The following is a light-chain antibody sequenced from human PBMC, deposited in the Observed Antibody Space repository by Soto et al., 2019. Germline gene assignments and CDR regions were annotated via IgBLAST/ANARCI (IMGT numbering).Light chain of an antibody. CDR3: MQALHTPFT. CDR2: LVT. J-gene: IGKJ3*01. Sequence: IVMTQATLSLRVSPGDGASIACRPSQSLLHSNGYNYLEWYLLKPAQSPQLLTYLVTNRPSGGPDRFSRSGSGTDFTLKITRVEAEDVGVYYCMQALHTPFTFGPGTKVDIK. V-gene: IGKV2-28*01. CDR1: QSLLHSNGYNY.